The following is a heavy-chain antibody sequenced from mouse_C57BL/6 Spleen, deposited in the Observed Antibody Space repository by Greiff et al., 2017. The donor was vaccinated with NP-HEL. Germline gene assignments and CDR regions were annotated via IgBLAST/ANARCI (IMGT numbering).Heavy chain of an antibody. CDR3: AITSLVGASMDY. V-gene: IGHV14-2*01. CDR1: GFNFQDYY. J-gene: IGHJ4*01. Sequence: VQLQQSGAELVKPGASVKLSCTASGFNFQDYYMHWVKQRTEQGLEWIGRIDPEDGGTKSVPKFPGKATITADTPSSTAYLQLSSLTSEYPAVYYCAITSLVGASMDYWGQGTSLTVSS. D-gene: IGHD1-1*01. CDR2: IDPEDGGT.